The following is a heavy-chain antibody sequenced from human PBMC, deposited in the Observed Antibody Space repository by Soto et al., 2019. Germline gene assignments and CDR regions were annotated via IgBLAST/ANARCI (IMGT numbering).Heavy chain of an antibody. CDR3: ARDRDDYGSGNYYNRIDF. CDR1: GGIFSTYA. D-gene: IGHD3-10*01. CDR2: IIPIFGTP. Sequence: QVQLVQSGAEVKKPGSSVKVSCKASGGIFSTYAISWLRQAPGQGLEWMGGIIPIFGTPNYAQRFHGRVTITADESTSTAYMELGRLGSEDTAVYYCARDRDDYGSGNYYNRIDFWGQGTLVTVSS. J-gene: IGHJ4*02. V-gene: IGHV1-69*01.